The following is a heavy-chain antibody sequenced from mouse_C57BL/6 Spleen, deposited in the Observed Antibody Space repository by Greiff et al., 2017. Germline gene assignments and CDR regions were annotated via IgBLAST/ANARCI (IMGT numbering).Heavy chain of an antibody. J-gene: IGHJ4*01. CDR2: IDPSDSYT. Sequence: VQLQQPGAELVMPGASVKLSCKASGYTFTSYWMHWVKQRPGHGLEWIGEIDPSDSYTNYNQKFKGKSTLTVDKSSSTAYMQLRSLTSEDSSVYYGARGATVVDLYAMDYWGQGTSVTVSS. CDR3: ARGATVVDLYAMDY. CDR1: GYTFTSYW. V-gene: IGHV1-69*01. D-gene: IGHD1-1*01.